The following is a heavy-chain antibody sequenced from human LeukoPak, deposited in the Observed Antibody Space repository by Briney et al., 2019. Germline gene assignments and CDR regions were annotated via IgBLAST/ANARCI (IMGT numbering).Heavy chain of an antibody. Sequence: SETLSLTCTVSGGSISSSSYYWGWIRQPPGKGLEWIGSIYYSGSTYYNPSLKSRVTISVDTSKNQFSLKLSSVTAADTAVYYCARGSHCSSTSCRYGSGSYWRLPWGQGTLVTVSS. D-gene: IGHD2-2*01. J-gene: IGHJ5*02. V-gene: IGHV4-39*07. CDR1: GGSISSSSYY. CDR2: IYYSGST. CDR3: ARGSHCSSTSCRYGSGSYWRLP.